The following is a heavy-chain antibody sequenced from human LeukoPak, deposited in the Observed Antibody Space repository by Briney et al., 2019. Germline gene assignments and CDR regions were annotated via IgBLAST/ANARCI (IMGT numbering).Heavy chain of an antibody. Sequence: PGTSLRLSCAASGFTFSSSTLHWVRQAPGQGLEWVAVILYDGSNKYYTDSVKDRFTICRDNSKNTLYLQINSLRVEDTALYYCARGVARSSTSSVDYWGQGTLVTVSS. CDR2: ILYDGSNK. D-gene: IGHD2-2*01. CDR1: GFTFSSST. J-gene: IGHJ4*02. V-gene: IGHV3-30-3*01. CDR3: ARGVARSSTSSVDY.